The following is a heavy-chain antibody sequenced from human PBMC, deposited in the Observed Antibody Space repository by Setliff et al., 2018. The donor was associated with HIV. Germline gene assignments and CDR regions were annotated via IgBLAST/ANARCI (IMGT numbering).Heavy chain of an antibody. J-gene: IGHJ4*02. Sequence: PGGSLRLSCAASGFTFDDYAMHWVRQAPGKGLEWVSGISWNSGSIGYADSVKGRFTISRDNSKNTLYLQMNSLRAEDTAVYYCARKGRWGQGTLVTVSS. V-gene: IGHV3-9*01. CDR2: ISWNSGSI. CDR3: ARKGR. CDR1: GFTFDDYA.